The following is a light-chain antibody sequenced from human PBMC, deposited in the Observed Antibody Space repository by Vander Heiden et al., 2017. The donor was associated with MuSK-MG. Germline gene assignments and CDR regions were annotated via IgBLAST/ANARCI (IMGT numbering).Light chain of an antibody. V-gene: IGKV4-1*01. CDR1: QSCLYSSNNKNY. CDR2: WAS. CDR3: QQYYSTPPA. J-gene: IGKJ1*01. Sequence: DLVMTQSPDSLAVSLGERATINCKSSQSCLYSSNNKNYLAWYQQKPGQPPKLLIYWASTRESGVPDRFSGSGSGTDFTLTISSLQAEDVAVYYCQQYYSTPPAFGQGTKVEIK.